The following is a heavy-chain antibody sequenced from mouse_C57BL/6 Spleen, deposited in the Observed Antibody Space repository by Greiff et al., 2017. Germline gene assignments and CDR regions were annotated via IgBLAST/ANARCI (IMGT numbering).Heavy chain of an antibody. Sequence: QVQLQQSGAELAKPGASVKLSCKASGYTFTSYWMHWVKQRPGQGLEWIGDINPSSGYTKYNQKFQDKATLTADKSSSTAYMQLSRLTYEDSAVYYGARSPYDYAYFDVWGTGTTVTVSS. CDR3: ARSPYDYAYFDV. CDR2: INPSSGYT. V-gene: IGHV1-7*01. CDR1: GYTFTSYW. D-gene: IGHD2-4*01. J-gene: IGHJ1*03.